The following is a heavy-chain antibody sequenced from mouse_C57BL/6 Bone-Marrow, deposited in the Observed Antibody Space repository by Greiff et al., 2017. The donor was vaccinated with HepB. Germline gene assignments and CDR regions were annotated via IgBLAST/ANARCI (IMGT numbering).Heavy chain of an antibody. CDR1: GYSITSGYY. D-gene: IGHD3-2*02. CDR2: ISYDGSN. V-gene: IGHV3-6*01. J-gene: IGHJ3*01. CDR3: ARAHLRQLRWFAY. Sequence: EVHLVESGPGLVKPSQSLSLTCSVTGYSITSGYYWNWIRQFPGNKLEWMGYISYDGSNNYNPSLKNRISITRDTSKNQFFLKLNSVTTEDTATYYCARAHLRQLRWFAYWGQGTLVTVSA.